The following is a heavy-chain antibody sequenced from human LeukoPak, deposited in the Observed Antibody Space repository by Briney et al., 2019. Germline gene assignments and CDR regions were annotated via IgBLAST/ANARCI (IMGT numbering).Heavy chain of an antibody. Sequence: GGSLRLSCVASGFTSDDYGMSWVRHASGKGLEWVSGINWIGGSTGYADSVKGRFTISRDNAKNSLYLQMNSLRADDTALYYCARVGVLGYRGVWGKGTTVTVSS. CDR2: INWIGGST. D-gene: IGHD7-27*01. V-gene: IGHV3-20*04. J-gene: IGHJ6*03. CDR1: GFTSDDYG. CDR3: ARVGVLGYRGV.